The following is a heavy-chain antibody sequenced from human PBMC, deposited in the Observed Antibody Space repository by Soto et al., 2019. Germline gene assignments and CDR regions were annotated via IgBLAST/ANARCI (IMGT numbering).Heavy chain of an antibody. Sequence: PSETLSLTCAVSSGSISSSNWWSWVRQPPGKGLGWIGEIYHSGSTNYNPSLKSRVTISVDKSKNQFSLKLSSVTAADTAVYYCARDLIGYCSSTSCLRSPDDYYYYMDVWGKGTTVTVS. CDR1: SGSISSSNW. J-gene: IGHJ6*03. V-gene: IGHV4-4*02. CDR2: IYHSGST. D-gene: IGHD2-2*01. CDR3: ARDLIGYCSSTSCLRSPDDYYYYMDV.